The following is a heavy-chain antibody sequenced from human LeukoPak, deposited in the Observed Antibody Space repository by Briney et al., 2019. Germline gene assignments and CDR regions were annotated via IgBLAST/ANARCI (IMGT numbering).Heavy chain of an antibody. CDR2: ISSNGSTI. J-gene: IGHJ4*02. V-gene: IGHV3-48*01. CDR1: ALTFSDYS. Sequence: GGSLRLSCAASALTFSDYSMNWVRQAPGKGLEWISYISSNGSTIYYAASVKGRFTISRDSAKNSLYLQTNGLRAEDTAVYYCATVADFGDYYFDYWGQGTLVTVSS. D-gene: IGHD4-17*01. CDR3: ATVADFGDYYFDY.